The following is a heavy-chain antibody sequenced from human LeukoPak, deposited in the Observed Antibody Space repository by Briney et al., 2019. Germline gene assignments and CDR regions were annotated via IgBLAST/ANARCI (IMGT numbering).Heavy chain of an antibody. CDR3: AGSSTVTTSGGMDV. J-gene: IGHJ6*02. CDR2: IYYSGST. CDR1: GGSISSYY. D-gene: IGHD4-17*01. Sequence: SETPSLTCTVSGGSISSYYWSWIRQPPGKGLEWIGYIYYSGSTNYNPSLKSRVTISVDTSKNQFSLKLSSVTAADTAVYYCAGSSTVTTSGGMDVWGQGTTVTVSS. V-gene: IGHV4-59*01.